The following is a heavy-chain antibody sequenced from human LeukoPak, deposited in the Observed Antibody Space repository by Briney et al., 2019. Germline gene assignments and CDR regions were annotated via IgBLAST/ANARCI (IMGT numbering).Heavy chain of an antibody. CDR3: AKVASSSWPSYYYGMDV. Sequence: PGGSLRLSCAASGFTFSSYAMSWVRQAPGKGLEWVSAISGSGGSTYYADSVKGRFTISRDNSKNTLYLQMNSLRAEDTAVYYCAKVASSSWPSYYYGMDVWGQGTTVTVSS. CDR2: ISGSGGST. CDR1: GFTFSSYA. J-gene: IGHJ6*02. V-gene: IGHV3-23*01. D-gene: IGHD6-13*01.